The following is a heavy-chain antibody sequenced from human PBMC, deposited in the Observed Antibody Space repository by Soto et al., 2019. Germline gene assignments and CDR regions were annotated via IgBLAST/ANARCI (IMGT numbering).Heavy chain of an antibody. D-gene: IGHD6-13*01. CDR1: GFTFSNAW. V-gene: IGHV3-15*01. J-gene: IGHJ3*02. CDR2: IRSKADGGTT. Sequence: GGSLRLSCAASGFTFSNAWMNWVRQAPGKGLEYIGRIRSKADGGTTEYAAPVKGRFTFSRDDSKNTLYLQMSGLKTEDTAVYYCTTTRPGTNVFDNWGQGTMVTV. CDR3: TTTRPGTNVFDN.